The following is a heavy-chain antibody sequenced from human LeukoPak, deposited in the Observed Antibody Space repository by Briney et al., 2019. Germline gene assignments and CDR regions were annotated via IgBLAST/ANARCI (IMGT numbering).Heavy chain of an antibody. D-gene: IGHD2-2*01. V-gene: IGHV4-34*01. CDR1: GGSFSGYY. CDR2: INHSGST. CDR3: ASLGYCSSTSCSLDV. Sequence: SETLSLTCAVYGGSFSGYYWGWIRQPPGKGLEWIGEINHSGSTNYNPSLKSRVTISVDTSKNQFSLKLSSVTAADTAVYYCASLGYCSSTSCSLDVWGKGTTVTVSS. J-gene: IGHJ6*04.